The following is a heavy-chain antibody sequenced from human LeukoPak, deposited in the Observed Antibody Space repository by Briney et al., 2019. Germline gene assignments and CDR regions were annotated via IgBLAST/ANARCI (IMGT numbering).Heavy chain of an antibody. V-gene: IGHV1-2*02. Sequence: ASVKVSCKASGYTFTGYYMHWVRQAPGQGLEWMGWINPNSGGTNYAQKFQGRVTMTRDTSISTAYMELSRLRSDDTAVYYCARDAFPVVVHTLNWFDPWGQGTLVTVSS. J-gene: IGHJ5*02. CDR2: INPNSGGT. D-gene: IGHD2-15*01. CDR1: GYTFTGYY. CDR3: ARDAFPVVVHTLNWFDP.